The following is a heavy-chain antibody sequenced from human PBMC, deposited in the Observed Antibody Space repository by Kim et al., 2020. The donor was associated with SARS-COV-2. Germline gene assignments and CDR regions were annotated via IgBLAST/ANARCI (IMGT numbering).Heavy chain of an antibody. CDR1: GYTFTRRG. CDR3: ARDWGLEEGEFGSHRWFDP. J-gene: IGHJ5*02. D-gene: IGHD3-16*01. V-gene: IGHV1-18*04. Sequence: ASVKVSCKASGYTFTRRGITWVRQAPGQGPEWMGWINIYNGNTKYAQKFQGRVIMTTDISTNTAYMELRSLRSDDTAVYYCARDWGLEEGEFGSHRWFDPWGQGTPVIVSS. CDR2: INIYNGNT.